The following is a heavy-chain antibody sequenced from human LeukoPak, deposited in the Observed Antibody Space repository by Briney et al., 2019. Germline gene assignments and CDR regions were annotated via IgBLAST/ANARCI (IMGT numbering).Heavy chain of an antibody. CDR2: IKSKTDGGTT. CDR3: TTRYSGSYSNFDY. CDR1: GFTFSNAW. V-gene: IGHV3-15*07. J-gene: IGHJ4*02. D-gene: IGHD1-26*01. Sequence: GGSLRLSCAASGFTFSNAWMNWVRQAPGKGLEWVGRIKSKTDGGTTDYAAPVKGRFTISRDDSKNTLYLQMNSLKTEDTAVHYCTTRYSGSYSNFDYWGQGTLVTVSS.